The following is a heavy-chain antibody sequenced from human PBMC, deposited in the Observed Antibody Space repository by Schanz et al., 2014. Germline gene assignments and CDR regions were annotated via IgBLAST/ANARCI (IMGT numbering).Heavy chain of an antibody. J-gene: IGHJ4*02. CDR3: AKDLPSDYYIAY. V-gene: IGHV3-NL1*01. Sequence: VQVVESGGGLVQPGGSLRLSCASSGFTFADYAMHWVRQAPGKGLEWVSYISSVGISKYYADSVKGRFTISRDNSKNTLYLQMNSLRAEDTAVYYCAKDLPSDYYIAYWGQGTLVTVSS. D-gene: IGHD3-22*01. CDR2: ISSVGISK. CDR1: GFTFADYA.